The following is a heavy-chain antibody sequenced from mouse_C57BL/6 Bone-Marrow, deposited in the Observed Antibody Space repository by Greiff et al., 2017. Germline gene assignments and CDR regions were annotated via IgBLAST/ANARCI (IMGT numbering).Heavy chain of an antibody. CDR3: TRVRGAY. V-gene: IGHV1-61*01. CDR1: GYTFTNYW. D-gene: IGHD3-1*01. CDR2: IYPTDSGT. Sequence: VQLQQPGAELVRPGSSVKLSCKASGYTFTNYWMDWVKQRPGQGLEWIGDIYPTDSGTNYNQKFKGKATLTVDKSSSTAYMQLRSLTSEDSAVYYCTRVRGAYWGQGTLVTVSA. J-gene: IGHJ3*01.